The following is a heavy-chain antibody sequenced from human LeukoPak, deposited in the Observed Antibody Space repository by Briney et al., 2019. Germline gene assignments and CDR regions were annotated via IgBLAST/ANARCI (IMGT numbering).Heavy chain of an antibody. J-gene: IGHJ4*02. CDR2: IYSGGST. CDR3: ARTTAAYGEVLLIY. CDR1: ALTVSSTC. V-gene: IGHV3-53*01. Sequence: GGSLRMSWTPGALTVSSTCMTWVRQAPGKGLEWVSVIYSGGSTYYADSVKGRFTISRDNSKNTLYLQMNSRRAEDTSAYYCARTTAAYGEVLLIYWGQGTLVTVSS. D-gene: IGHD4-17*01.